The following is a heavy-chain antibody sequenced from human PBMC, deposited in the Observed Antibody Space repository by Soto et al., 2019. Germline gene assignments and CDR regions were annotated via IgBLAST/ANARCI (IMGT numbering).Heavy chain of an antibody. CDR3: ARVGQYRHQAIITEYFGMDV. D-gene: IGHD2-2*02. J-gene: IGHJ6*02. CDR1: GVTFSNAA. CDR2: HIPIFGGV. V-gene: IGHV1-69*01. Sequence: VQVVQSEAEAKKPGSSVKLSCAGSGVTFSNAAFSWVRQPPVQGLEWMGGHIPIFGGVKYAQKFEGRVEITADELTDILYMEFTSLTIDDMAVYFCARVGQYRHQAIITEYFGMDVWGQGTTVTVS.